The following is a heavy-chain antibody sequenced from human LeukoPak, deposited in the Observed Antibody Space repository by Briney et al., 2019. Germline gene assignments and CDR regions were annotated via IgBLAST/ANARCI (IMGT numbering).Heavy chain of an antibody. CDR2: ITRSAST. V-gene: IGHV4-34*01. Sequence: PSATLSLTCAAYGGSFSGYYWSWIRPPPGEGLEWIGVITRSASTNYNPSLQSRVTISVDTSTNQFSLQLSSVTAADTAADYCARGMGVWKPWGQGTLVTVSS. D-gene: IGHD3-16*01. CDR1: GGSFSGYY. J-gene: IGHJ5*02. CDR3: ARGMGVWKP.